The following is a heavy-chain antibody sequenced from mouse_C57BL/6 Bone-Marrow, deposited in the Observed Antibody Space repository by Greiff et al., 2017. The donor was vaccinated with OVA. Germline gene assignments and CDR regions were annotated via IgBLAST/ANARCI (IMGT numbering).Heavy chain of an antibody. D-gene: IGHD1-1*02. CDR1: GYTFTSYW. J-gene: IGHJ4*01. CDR3: ARYGEERYAMDY. Sequence: VQLQQPGAELVMPGASVKLSCKASGYTFTSYWMHWVKQRPGQVLEWIGEIDPSDSYTNYNQKFKGKSTLTVDKSSSTAYMQLSSLTSEGSAVYYSARYGEERYAMDYWGQGTSVTVSS. V-gene: IGHV1-69*01. CDR2: IDPSDSYT.